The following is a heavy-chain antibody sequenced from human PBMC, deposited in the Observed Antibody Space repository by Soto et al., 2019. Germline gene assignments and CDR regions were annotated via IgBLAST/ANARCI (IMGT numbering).Heavy chain of an antibody. CDR3: AHRAIVVCGTRVFTAFHP. CDR1: GFSLSASGVD. V-gene: IGHV2-5*02. D-gene: IGHD6-19*01. CDR2: IYWDDDK. J-gene: IGHJ5*02. Sequence: QVTLKESGPTLVKPTQTLTLNCTFSGFSLSASGVDVGWIRQPPGKALEWLALIYWDDDKRYSPPLKSRLTITKETSNNQVVLTIATMDPMDTPTYYCAHRAIVVCGTRVFTAFHPWGEGALVTVSS.